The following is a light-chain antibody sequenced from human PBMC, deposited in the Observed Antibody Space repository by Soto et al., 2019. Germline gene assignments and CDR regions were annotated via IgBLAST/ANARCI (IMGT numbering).Light chain of an antibody. CDR2: GDN. CDR3: QSYDSSLSAWV. Sequence: QSVLTQPPSVPGAPGQRVTISCTGTSSNIGAGYDVHWYQQLPGTAPKLLIYGDNNRPSGVPDRFSGSKSGTSASLAITGLQAEDEADYYCQSYDSSLSAWVFGGGTQLTVL. J-gene: IGLJ3*02. V-gene: IGLV1-40*01. CDR1: SSNIGAGYD.